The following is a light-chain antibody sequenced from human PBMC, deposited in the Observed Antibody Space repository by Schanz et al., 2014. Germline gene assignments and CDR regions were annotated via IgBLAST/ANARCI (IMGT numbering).Light chain of an antibody. CDR3: QQFGSSPPWT. CDR1: QSVSNNY. Sequence: EIVLTQSPGTLSLSPGERATLSCRASQSVSNNYLAWYQQKPGQAPRLLIYGASSRATGIPDRFSGSGSGTDFTLTIRRLEPEDFAVYYCQQFGSSPPWTFGQGTKVEIK. V-gene: IGKV3-20*01. CDR2: GAS. J-gene: IGKJ1*01.